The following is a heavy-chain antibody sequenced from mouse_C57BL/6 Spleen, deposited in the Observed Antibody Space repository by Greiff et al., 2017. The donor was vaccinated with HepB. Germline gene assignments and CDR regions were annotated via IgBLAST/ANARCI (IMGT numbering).Heavy chain of an antibody. Sequence: VKLQESGPELVKPGASVKISCKASGYSFTSYYIHWVKQRPGQGLEWIGWIYPGSGNTKYNEKFKGKATLTADTSSSTAYMQLSSLTSEDSAVYYCARSEITTADYWGQGTTLTVSS. CDR3: ARSEITTADY. V-gene: IGHV1-66*01. D-gene: IGHD1-2*01. CDR1: GYSFTSYY. J-gene: IGHJ2*01. CDR2: IYPGSGNT.